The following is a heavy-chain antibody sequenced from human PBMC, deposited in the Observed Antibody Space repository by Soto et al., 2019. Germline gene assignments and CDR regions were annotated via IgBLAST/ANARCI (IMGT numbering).Heavy chain of an antibody. V-gene: IGHV3-48*02. D-gene: IGHD6-19*01. CDR1: GFTFSSYS. Sequence: GGSLRLSCAASGFTFSSYSMNWVRQAPGKGLARVSYISSSSSTIYYADSVKGRFTISRDNAKNSLYLQMNSLRDADTAVYYCARDRLSSGWYGYGMDVWGQGTTVTVSS. CDR3: ARDRLSSGWYGYGMDV. CDR2: ISSSSSTI. J-gene: IGHJ6*02.